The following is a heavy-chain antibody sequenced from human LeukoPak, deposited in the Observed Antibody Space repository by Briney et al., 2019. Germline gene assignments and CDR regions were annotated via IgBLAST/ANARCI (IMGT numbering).Heavy chain of an antibody. D-gene: IGHD1-7*01. CDR2: IIPILGIA. CDR3: ARVPQYNWNYEDY. Sequence: ASVKVSCKASGGTFSSYAISWVRQAPGQGLEWMGRIIPILGIANYAQKFQGRVTITADESTSTAYMELSSLRSEATAVYYCARVPQYNWNYEDYWGQGTLVTVSS. V-gene: IGHV1-69*04. J-gene: IGHJ4*02. CDR1: GGTFSSYA.